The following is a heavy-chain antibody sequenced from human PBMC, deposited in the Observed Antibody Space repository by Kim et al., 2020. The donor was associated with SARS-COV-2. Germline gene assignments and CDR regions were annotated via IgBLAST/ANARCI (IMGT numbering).Heavy chain of an antibody. Sequence: VSGRFTISRDKSKNTVYRQMSSLRVEDTAVYFCARDRGGTGAVFYYWGQGTLVTVSS. J-gene: IGHJ4*02. V-gene: IGHV3-53*01. CDR3: ARDRGGTGAVFYY. D-gene: IGHD3-16*01.